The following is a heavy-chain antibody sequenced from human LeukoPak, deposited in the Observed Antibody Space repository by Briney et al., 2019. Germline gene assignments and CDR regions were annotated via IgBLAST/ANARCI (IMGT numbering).Heavy chain of an antibody. Sequence: PGGSLRLSCAASGFTFSDYYMSWIRQAPGKGLEWVSYISSSGSTIYYADSVKGRFTISRDNAKNSLYLQMNSLRAEDTAVYYCARGLQENLAWLTAFSAFDIWGQGTMVTVSS. CDR3: ARGLQENLAWLTAFSAFDI. D-gene: IGHD6-19*01. V-gene: IGHV3-11*04. CDR1: GFTFSDYY. J-gene: IGHJ3*02. CDR2: ISSSGSTI.